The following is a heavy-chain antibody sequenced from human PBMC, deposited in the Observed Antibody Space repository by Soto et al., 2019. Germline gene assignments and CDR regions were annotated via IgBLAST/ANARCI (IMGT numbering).Heavy chain of an antibody. J-gene: IGHJ4*02. D-gene: IGHD2-2*01. CDR2: ISAYNDNT. CDR3: VRGPPCIIPAASHDY. V-gene: IGHV1-18*01. Sequence: ASVKVSCKASGYTFINYGFSWVRQAPGQGLEWMGWISAYNDNTNYPHKFQGRVTLTTDTSTSTAYMELRGLRSGDTAVYYCVRGPPCIIPAASHDYWGQGTLVTVSS. CDR1: GYTFINYG.